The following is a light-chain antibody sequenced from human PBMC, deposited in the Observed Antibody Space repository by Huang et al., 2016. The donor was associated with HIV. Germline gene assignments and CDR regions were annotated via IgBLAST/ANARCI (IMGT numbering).Light chain of an antibody. CDR1: QSISSY. CDR2: DAF. CDR3: QQSYRAPRT. J-gene: IGKJ1*01. V-gene: IGKV1-39*01. Sequence: DIQMTQSPSSLSASVGDRVTITCRASQSISSYLNWYQQKPGKAPKLLIYDAFNLQSGVPSRFSASGSETEFTLTISSLQPEEFATYYCQQSYRAPRTFGQGTKVEIK.